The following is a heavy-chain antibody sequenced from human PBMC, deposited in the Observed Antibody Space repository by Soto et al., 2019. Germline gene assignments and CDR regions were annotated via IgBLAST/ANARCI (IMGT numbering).Heavy chain of an antibody. Sequence: SQTLSLTCAISGDSVSSNSAAWNWIRQSPSRGLEWLGRTYYRSKWYNDYAVSVKSRITINPDTSKNQFSLQLNSVTPEYTAVYYCARENYYYGSGSYPYGLDYWGQGTLVTAPQ. D-gene: IGHD3-10*01. CDR1: GDSVSSNSAA. CDR2: TYYRSKWYN. J-gene: IGHJ4*02. CDR3: ARENYYYGSGSYPYGLDY. V-gene: IGHV6-1*01.